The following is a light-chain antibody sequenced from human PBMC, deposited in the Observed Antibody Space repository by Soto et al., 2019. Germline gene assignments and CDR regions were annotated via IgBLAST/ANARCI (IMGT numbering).Light chain of an antibody. CDR2: GNT. Sequence: QSVLTQPPSVSGAPGQRVTISCTGSSSNIGAGYEVHWFQQLPGTAPKLLIYGNTNRPSGVPDRFSGSKSDTSASLAITGLQPEDEFVYYCQSYDSSLSVLYVFGNGTRVTVL. CDR1: SSNIGAGYE. V-gene: IGLV1-40*01. J-gene: IGLJ1*01. CDR3: QSYDSSLSVLYV.